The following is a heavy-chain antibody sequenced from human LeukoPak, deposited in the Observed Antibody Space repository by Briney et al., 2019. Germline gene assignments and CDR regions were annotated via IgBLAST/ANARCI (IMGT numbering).Heavy chain of an antibody. CDR2: ISGSGGST. Sequence: PGGSLRLSCAASGFTFSSYGMSWVRQAPGKGLEWVSAISGSGGSTYYADSVKGRFTISRDNSKNTLYLQMNSLRAEDTAVYYCARERDHDSSGPLDYWGQGTLVTVSS. CDR3: ARERDHDSSGPLDY. D-gene: IGHD3-22*01. J-gene: IGHJ4*02. V-gene: IGHV3-23*01. CDR1: GFTFSSYG.